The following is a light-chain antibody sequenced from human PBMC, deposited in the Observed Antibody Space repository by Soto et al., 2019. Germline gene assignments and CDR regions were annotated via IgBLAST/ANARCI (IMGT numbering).Light chain of an antibody. Sequence: ETVMPQSPATLSVSPGARATLSCRACQSVSSNLAGYQQKPGRAPRLLIYGASTRATGIPARFSGSGSGTEFTLTISSLQHDDVATYYCQQYNSYSQPTFGGGTKVDIK. CDR1: QSVSSN. J-gene: IGKJ4*01. V-gene: IGKV3-15*01. CDR2: GAS. CDR3: QQYNSYSQPT.